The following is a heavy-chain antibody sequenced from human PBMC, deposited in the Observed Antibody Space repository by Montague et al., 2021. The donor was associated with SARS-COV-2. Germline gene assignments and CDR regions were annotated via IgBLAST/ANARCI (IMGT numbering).Heavy chain of an antibody. CDR2: IHHGGST. D-gene: IGHD3-10*01. Sequence: SETLSLTCAVHSGSLSTYSWNWIRQHPGKGLEWIGEIHHGGSTNYNPSLKSRVTISADTSKNQFSLKLTSVAAADTAVYYCARLGDGVVPSPILGVGPYYAYYYMDVWGKGTTVTVSS. J-gene: IGHJ6*03. V-gene: IGHV4-34*01. CDR3: ARLGDGVVPSPILGVGPYYAYYYMDV. CDR1: SGSLSTYS.